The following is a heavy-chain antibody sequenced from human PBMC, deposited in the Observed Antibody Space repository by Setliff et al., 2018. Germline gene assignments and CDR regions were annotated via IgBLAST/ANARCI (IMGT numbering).Heavy chain of an antibody. Sequence: PSETLSLTCAIYGESFSGYYWGWIRQPPGRGLEWIGEVSHSGSANYNPSPKSRVTISVDTSKNQFSLKLRSVTAADTAVYFCARGRMRGSCSGPSCTYDPFDIWGQGTPVTVSS. CDR1: GESFSGYY. J-gene: IGHJ3*02. CDR2: VSHSGSA. CDR3: ARGRMRGSCSGPSCTYDPFDI. D-gene: IGHD2-2*01. V-gene: IGHV4-34*01.